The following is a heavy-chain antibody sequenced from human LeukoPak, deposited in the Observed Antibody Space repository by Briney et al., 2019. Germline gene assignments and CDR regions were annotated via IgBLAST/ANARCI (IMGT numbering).Heavy chain of an antibody. Sequence: GASVKVSCKASGYTFTSYGISWVRHAPGQGLEWMGWISAYIGNANYAQTPRGSVTPTTDTSPSTDYIELRTLGSANTRVYYCARELFGQQLTPPYYFVHWGQRTLVTVSS. CDR1: GYTFTSYG. D-gene: IGHD2-2*01. CDR3: ARELFGQQLTPPYYFVH. CDR2: ISAYIGNA. V-gene: IGHV1-18*01. J-gene: IGHJ4*02.